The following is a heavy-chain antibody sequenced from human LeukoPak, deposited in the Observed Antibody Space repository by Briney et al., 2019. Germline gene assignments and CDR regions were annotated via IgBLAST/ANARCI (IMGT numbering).Heavy chain of an antibody. CDR2: ISSGGNSI. V-gene: IGHV3-11*04. J-gene: IGHJ3*02. Sequence: KTGGSLRLSCAASGFSFSDYYMSWVRQAPGKGLEWISYISSGGNSIYYADSVRGRFSISRVNAKNSLYLQMNSLRAEDTALYYCARMTFDAFDMWGQGTMVTVSS. CDR3: ARMTFDAFDM. D-gene: IGHD2-21*02. CDR1: GFSFSDYY.